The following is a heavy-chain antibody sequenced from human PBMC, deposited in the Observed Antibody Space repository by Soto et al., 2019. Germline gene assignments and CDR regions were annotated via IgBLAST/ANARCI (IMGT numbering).Heavy chain of an antibody. CDR3: ATLAGIAGRPDYFWFDP. J-gene: IGHJ5*02. CDR2: ISAYNGYT. D-gene: IGHD6-6*01. CDR1: GYTFTSYG. V-gene: IGHV1-18*01. Sequence: GASVKVSCKASGYTFTSYGISWVRQAPGQGLEWMGWISAYNGYTDYAQKLQDRVTMTTDTSTSTAYLQWSSLKASDTAMYYCATLAGIAGRPDYFWFDPWGQGTLVTVSS.